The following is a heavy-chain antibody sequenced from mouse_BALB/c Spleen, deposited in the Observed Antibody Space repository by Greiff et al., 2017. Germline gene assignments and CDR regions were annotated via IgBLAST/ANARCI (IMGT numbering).Heavy chain of an antibody. V-gene: IGHV1-80*01. Sequence: QVQLQQSGAELVRPGSSVKISCKASGYAFSSYWMNWVKQRPGQGLEWIGQIYPGDGDTNYNGKFKGKATLTADKSSSTAYMQLSSLTSEDSAVYFCARSDTTVVDYWGQGTTLTVSS. D-gene: IGHD1-1*01. CDR3: ARSDTTVVDY. J-gene: IGHJ2*01. CDR1: GYAFSSYW. CDR2: IYPGDGDT.